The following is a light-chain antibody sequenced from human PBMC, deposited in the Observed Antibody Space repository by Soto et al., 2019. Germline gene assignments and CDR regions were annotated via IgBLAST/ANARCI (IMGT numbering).Light chain of an antibody. CDR2: GAS. Sequence: EIVMTQSPATLSVSPGERATLCCRASQSVSSNLAWYQRKPGQVPRLLFSGASTRAIGVPARFSGSGSGTEFTLTSSSLQSEDVAVYYCQQYNNWPPTFGQGTKVEIK. V-gene: IGKV3-15*01. CDR3: QQYNNWPPT. J-gene: IGKJ1*01. CDR1: QSVSSN.